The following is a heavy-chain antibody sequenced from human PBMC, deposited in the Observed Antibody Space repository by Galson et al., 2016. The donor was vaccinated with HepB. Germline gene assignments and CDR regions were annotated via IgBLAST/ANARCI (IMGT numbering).Heavy chain of an antibody. Sequence: SLRLSCAASGFTFSEYAMSWVRQPPGKGLELTSYSSHSLVTKYYAKSVQGRFTVSRDNSENSLYLEMNSLRVEDTAVYYCARHRDIVDALDFWGQGTMVTVSS. D-gene: IGHD1-26*01. CDR1: GFTFSEYA. CDR2: SSHSLVTK. V-gene: IGHV3-11*04. J-gene: IGHJ3*01. CDR3: ARHRDIVDALDF.